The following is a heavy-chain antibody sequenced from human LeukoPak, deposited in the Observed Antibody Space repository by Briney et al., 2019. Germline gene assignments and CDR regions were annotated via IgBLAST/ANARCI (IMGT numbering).Heavy chain of an antibody. CDR2: TYYRSKLYN. Sequence: SQTLSLTCAISGDSVSSHSATWNWIRQSPSRGLEWLGRTYYRSKLYNDYAVSVESRITINPDTSKNHFSLQLNSVTPEDTAVYYCARGPFWLEGAFDIWGLGTMVTVSS. J-gene: IGHJ3*02. CDR1: GDSVSSHSAT. D-gene: IGHD2/OR15-2a*01. CDR3: ARGPFWLEGAFDI. V-gene: IGHV6-1*01.